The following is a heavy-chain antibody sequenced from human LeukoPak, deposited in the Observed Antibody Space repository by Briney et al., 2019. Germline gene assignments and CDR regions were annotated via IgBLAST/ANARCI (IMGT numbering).Heavy chain of an antibody. CDR3: AKVPRGNSGRRSAYWYFDL. V-gene: IGHV3-23*01. CDR1: GFTFSSYG. J-gene: IGHJ2*01. D-gene: IGHD4-23*01. CDR2: ISGSGGST. Sequence: PAGSLRLSCAASGFTFSSYGMSWVRQAPGKGLEWVSAISGSGGSTYYADSVKGRFTISRANSKNPLYLQMTSLRAEDTAVYCCAKVPRGNSGRRSAYWYFDLWGRGTLVTVSS.